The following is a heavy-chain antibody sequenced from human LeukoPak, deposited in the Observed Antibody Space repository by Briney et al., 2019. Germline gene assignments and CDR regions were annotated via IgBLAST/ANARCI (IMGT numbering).Heavy chain of an antibody. CDR1: GYTFTGYY. Sequence: GASVKVSCKASGYTFTGYYMHWMRQAPGQGLEWIGRINPNSGGTNYAQKFQGRVTMTRDTSISTAYMELSMLRSDDTAVYYCARGSSWRGVVIMDINDDYWGQGTLVTVSS. J-gene: IGHJ4*02. V-gene: IGHV1-2*06. CDR2: INPNSGGT. CDR3: ARGSSWRGVVIMDINDDY. D-gene: IGHD3-3*01.